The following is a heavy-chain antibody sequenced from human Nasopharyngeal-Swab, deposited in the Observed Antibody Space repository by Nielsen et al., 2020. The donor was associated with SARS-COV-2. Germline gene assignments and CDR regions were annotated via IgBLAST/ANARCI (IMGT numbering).Heavy chain of an antibody. J-gene: IGHJ3*02. CDR3: AKMGPDIVVVEAGAFDI. CDR1: GFTFDDYA. Sequence: SLNISRAASGFTFDDYAMHWVRPAPGKGLEWVSGISWNSGSIGYADSVKGRFTISRDNAKNSLYLQMNSLRAEDTALYYCAKMGPDIVVVEAGAFDIWGQGTMVTVSS. V-gene: IGHV3-9*01. CDR2: ISWNSGSI. D-gene: IGHD2-15*01.